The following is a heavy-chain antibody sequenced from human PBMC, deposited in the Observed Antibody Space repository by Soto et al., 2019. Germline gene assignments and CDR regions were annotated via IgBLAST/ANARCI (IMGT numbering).Heavy chain of an antibody. D-gene: IGHD6-13*01. CDR3: ARDAYSSSWSEIDY. Sequence: SVKVSCKASGGTFSSYTISWVRQAPGQGLEWMGRIIPILGIANYAQKIQGRVTITADKSTSTAYMELSSLRSEDTAVYSCARDAYSSSWSEIDYWGQGTLVTVSS. CDR2: IIPILGIA. V-gene: IGHV1-69*04. J-gene: IGHJ4*02. CDR1: GGTFSSYT.